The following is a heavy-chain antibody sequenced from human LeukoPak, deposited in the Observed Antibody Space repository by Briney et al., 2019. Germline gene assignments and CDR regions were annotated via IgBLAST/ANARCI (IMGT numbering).Heavy chain of an antibody. CDR2: ISWNSGSI. CDR1: GFTFDDYA. Sequence: GGSLRLSCAASGFTFDDYAMHWVRQAPGKGLEWVSAISWNSGSIGYADSVKGRFTISRDNAKNSLYLQMNSLRAEDTALYYCAKDRGYSSSQGYFDCWGQGALVTVSS. V-gene: IGHV3-9*01. J-gene: IGHJ4*02. CDR3: AKDRGYSSSQGYFDC. D-gene: IGHD6-13*01.